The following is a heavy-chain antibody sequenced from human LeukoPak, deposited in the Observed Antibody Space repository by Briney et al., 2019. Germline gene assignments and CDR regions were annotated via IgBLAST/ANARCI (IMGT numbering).Heavy chain of an antibody. CDR3: AKDYYGVSDY. V-gene: IGHV3-7*01. D-gene: IGHD4-17*01. CDR1: GFTFRSDW. Sequence: GGSLRLSCAVSGFTFRSDWMSWVRQAPGKGLEWVANINQDGSEKYYADSVKGRFTISRDNAKNSLYLQMNSLRAEDTAVYYCAKDYYGVSDYWGQGTLVTVSS. CDR2: INQDGSEK. J-gene: IGHJ4*02.